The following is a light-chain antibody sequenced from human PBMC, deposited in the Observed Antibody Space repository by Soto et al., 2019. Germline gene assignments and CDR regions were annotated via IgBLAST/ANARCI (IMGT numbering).Light chain of an antibody. CDR3: ATWDDSLNGPV. Sequence: QSVLTQPPSASGTPGQRVTISCSGSSSNLGDNTVNWYQQLPGTAPKLLIYRNNRRPSEDPDRFSGSKSGTSASLAISGLQSDDEADYYCATWDDSLNGPVFGGGTKLTVL. CDR2: RNN. J-gene: IGLJ3*02. V-gene: IGLV1-44*01. CDR1: SSNLGDNT.